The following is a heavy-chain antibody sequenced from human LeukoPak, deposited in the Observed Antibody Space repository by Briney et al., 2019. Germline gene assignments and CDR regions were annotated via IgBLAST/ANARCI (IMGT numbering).Heavy chain of an antibody. V-gene: IGHV4-39*01. CDR2: IYYSGST. CDR1: GGSISSSSYY. D-gene: IGHD2-21*02. CDR3: ARPIVVVTAIGAFDI. Sequence: SETLSLTCTVSGGSISSSSYYWGWIRRPPGKGLEWIGSIYYSGSTYYNPSLKSRVTISVDTSKNQFSLKLSSVTAADTAVYYCARPIVVVTAIGAFDIWGQGTMDTVSS. J-gene: IGHJ3*02.